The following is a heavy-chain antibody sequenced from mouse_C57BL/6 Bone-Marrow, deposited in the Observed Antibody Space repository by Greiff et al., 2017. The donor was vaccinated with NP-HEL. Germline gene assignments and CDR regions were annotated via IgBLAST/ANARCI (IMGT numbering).Heavy chain of an antibody. CDR1: GFTFSDYY. Sequence: EVKLVESEGGLVQPGSSMKLSCTASGFTFSDYYMAWVRQVPGKGLEWVAHINYDGSSTYYLDSLKGRFIISRDNAKNILYLHMRSLKSEDTATYYCAREDYDGFAYWGQGTLVTVSA. CDR2: INYDGSST. V-gene: IGHV5-16*01. D-gene: IGHD2-4*01. CDR3: AREDYDGFAY. J-gene: IGHJ3*01.